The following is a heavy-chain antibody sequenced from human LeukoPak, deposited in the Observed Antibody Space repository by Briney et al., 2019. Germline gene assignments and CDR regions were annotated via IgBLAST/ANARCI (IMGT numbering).Heavy chain of an antibody. Sequence: PGGSLRLSCAASGFTFSSYAMHWVRQAPGKGLERVAFISSDGSNKYYADSVKGRFTISRDNSKNTLYLQMNSLRAEDTAVYYCARGPYDYVWGSYRRDYFDYWGQGTLVTVSS. D-gene: IGHD3-16*02. J-gene: IGHJ4*02. CDR3: ARGPYDYVWGSYRRDYFDY. CDR2: ISSDGSNK. V-gene: IGHV3-30*04. CDR1: GFTFSSYA.